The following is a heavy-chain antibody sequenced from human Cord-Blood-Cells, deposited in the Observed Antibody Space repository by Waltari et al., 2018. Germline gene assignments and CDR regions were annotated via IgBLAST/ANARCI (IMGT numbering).Heavy chain of an antibody. CDR1: GFTFSSYA. V-gene: IGHV3-23*01. J-gene: IGHJ4*02. CDR3: AKGYYYDSSGYFDY. D-gene: IGHD3-22*01. Sequence: EVQLLESGGGLVQPGGSLRLSCAASGFTFSSYAMSWVRQAPGKGLEWVSAISGIGGSTYYAVSVNGRFTISRDNSKNTLYLQMNSLRAEDTAVYYCAKGYYYDSSGYFDYWGQGTLVTVSS. CDR2: ISGIGGST.